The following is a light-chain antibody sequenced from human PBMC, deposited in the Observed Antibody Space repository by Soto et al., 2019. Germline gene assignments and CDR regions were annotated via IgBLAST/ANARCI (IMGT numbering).Light chain of an antibody. Sequence: EIVMTQSPATLSVSPGGRATLSCRASQSISDTLAWYQQKPGQAPRLLIHGASTRATGFPARFSGSGSGTDFTLTISSLQSKTFAVYYCQQYNNWPWTFGQGTKLHI. CDR2: GAS. CDR3: QQYNNWPWT. J-gene: IGKJ1*01. CDR1: QSISDT. V-gene: IGKV3-15*01.